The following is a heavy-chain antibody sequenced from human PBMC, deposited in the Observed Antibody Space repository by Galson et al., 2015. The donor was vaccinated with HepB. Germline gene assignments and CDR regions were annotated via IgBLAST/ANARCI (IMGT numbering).Heavy chain of an antibody. CDR1: GYTITSYG. Sequence: QSGAEVKKPGASVKVSCKASGYTITSYGISWVRQAPGQGLEWMGWISAYNGNTNYAQKLQGRVTMTTDTSTSTAYMELRSLRSDDTAVYYCARDEERGYSYGYDFWSGYLGYYYYMDVWGKGTTVTVSS. CDR2: ISAYNGNT. D-gene: IGHD3-3*01. J-gene: IGHJ6*03. CDR3: ARDEERGYSYGYDFWSGYLGYYYYMDV. V-gene: IGHV1-18*04.